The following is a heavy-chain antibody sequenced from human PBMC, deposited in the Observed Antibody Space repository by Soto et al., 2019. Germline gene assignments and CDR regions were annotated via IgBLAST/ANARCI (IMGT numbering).Heavy chain of an antibody. CDR2: INHSGST. D-gene: IGHD6-19*01. CDR3: ARHGQWLVTGYFYYGMDV. V-gene: IGHV4-34*01. CDR1: GGNFGGYY. J-gene: IGHJ6*02. Sequence: SETQSLTSTVYGGNFGGYYWTWIRQPPGTGLEWIGEINHSGSTNYNPSLKSRITISVDTSKNQFSLKLSSVTAADTAVYYCARHGQWLVTGYFYYGMDVWGQGTTVTVSS.